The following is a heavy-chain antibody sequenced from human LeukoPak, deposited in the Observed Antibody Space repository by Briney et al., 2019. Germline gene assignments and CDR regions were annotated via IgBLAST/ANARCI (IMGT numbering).Heavy chain of an antibody. D-gene: IGHD1-26*01. Sequence: SETLSLTCTVSGGSISGYYWSWIRQPPGKGLEWLGYIYYSGSTNYNPSLKSRVTISVDTSKNQFSLKLSSVTAADTAVYYCARGREWEPKVFDYWGQGNLVTVSS. J-gene: IGHJ4*02. CDR1: GGSISGYY. CDR2: IYYSGST. V-gene: IGHV4-59*01. CDR3: ARGREWEPKVFDY.